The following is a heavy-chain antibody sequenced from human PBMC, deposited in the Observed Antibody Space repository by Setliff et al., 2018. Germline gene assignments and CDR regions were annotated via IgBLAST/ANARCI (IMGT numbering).Heavy chain of an antibody. CDR2: INHSGKT. D-gene: IGHD4-4*01. V-gene: IGHV4-4*02. Sequence: PSETLSLTCAVSGGSISSGNWWSWVRQTPGKGLGWIGEINHSGKTNHKPSLKSRVTMSVDKSKNQFSLKLNPVTAADTAVYYCARSYSNSLEYWGQGTLVTVSS. CDR3: ARSYSNSLEY. CDR1: GGSISSGNW. J-gene: IGHJ4*02.